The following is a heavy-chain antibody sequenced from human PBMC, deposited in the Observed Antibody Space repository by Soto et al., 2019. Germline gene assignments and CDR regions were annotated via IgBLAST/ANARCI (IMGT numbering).Heavy chain of an antibody. V-gene: IGHV3-23*01. D-gene: IGHD3-3*01. CDR1: GFPFSTYA. CDR2: ISTTEGKT. Sequence: EVKLLESGGGLAQPGGSLRLSCAGSGFPFSTYAITWVRQAPGKGLQWVSAISTTEGKTYYAESVRGRVTISRDNSKNTVYLQTTSLRAEDTATYYGARGGVYGGAHYYTSRDVWGPGTTVTVSS. J-gene: IGHJ6*02. CDR3: ARGGVYGGAHYYTSRDV.